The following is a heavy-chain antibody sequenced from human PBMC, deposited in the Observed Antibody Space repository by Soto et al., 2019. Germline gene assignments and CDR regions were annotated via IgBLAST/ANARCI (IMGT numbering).Heavy chain of an antibody. CDR2: IWYDGSNK. CDR1: GFTFSSYG. V-gene: IGHV3-33*01. J-gene: IGHJ3*02. Sequence: PGGSLRRSCAASGFTFSSYGMHWVRQAPGKGLEWVAVIWYDGSNKYYADSVKGRFTISRDNSKNTLYLQMNSLRAEDTAVYYCARGPTRDAFDIWGQGTMVTVSS. CDR3: ARGPTRDAFDI.